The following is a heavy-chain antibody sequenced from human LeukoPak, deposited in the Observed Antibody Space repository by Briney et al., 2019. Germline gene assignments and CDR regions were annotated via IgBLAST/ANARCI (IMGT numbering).Heavy chain of an antibody. D-gene: IGHD3-10*01. Sequence: SETLSLTCTVSGGSSNGYYWSWIRQPPGKGLEWIGEINHSGSTNYNPSLKSRVTISVDTSKNQFSLKLSSVTAADTAVYYCARQQLYYYGSGRFTPRLDPWGQGTLVTVSS. CDR1: GGSSNGYY. CDR3: ARQQLYYYGSGRFTPRLDP. CDR2: INHSGST. J-gene: IGHJ5*02. V-gene: IGHV4-34*01.